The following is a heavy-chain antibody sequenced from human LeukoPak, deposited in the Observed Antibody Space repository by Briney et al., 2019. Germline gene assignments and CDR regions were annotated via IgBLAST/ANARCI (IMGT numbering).Heavy chain of an antibody. Sequence: GGSLRLSCAASGFTLSSYSMNWVRQAPGKGLEWVSSISSSSSYIYYADSVKGRFTISRDNAKNSLYLQMNSLRAEDTAVYYCARESGSYYVFDHWGQGTLVTVSS. CDR2: ISSSSSYI. V-gene: IGHV3-21*01. J-gene: IGHJ4*02. CDR1: GFTLSSYS. CDR3: ARESGSYYVFDH. D-gene: IGHD1-26*01.